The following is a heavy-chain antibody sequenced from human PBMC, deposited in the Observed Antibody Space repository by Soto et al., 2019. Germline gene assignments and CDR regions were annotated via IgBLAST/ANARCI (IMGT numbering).Heavy chain of an antibody. Sequence: EAQLAESGGGLVQPGGSLRLSCAAYGFTFSSHWMHGVRQAPGQGPEGVARVNEDGSGGDYAESVKGRFTISRDNAKNTLYLEMNSLRVEDTAVYYCARPRSKSSSGFDIWGQGTMVTVSS. V-gene: IGHV3-74*01. J-gene: IGHJ3*02. CDR2: VNEDGSGG. D-gene: IGHD6-6*01. CDR3: ARPRSKSSSGFDI. CDR1: GFTFSSHW.